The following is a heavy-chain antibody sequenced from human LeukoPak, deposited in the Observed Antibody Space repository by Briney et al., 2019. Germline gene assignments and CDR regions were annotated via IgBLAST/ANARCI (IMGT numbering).Heavy chain of an antibody. J-gene: IGHJ4*02. CDR3: ARGGPRDYDFWSGYPNPDY. V-gene: IGHV1/OR15-3*02. D-gene: IGHD3-3*01. CDR2: INAGNGNT. CDR1: GYTFTDYY. Sequence: ASVKVSCKASGYTFTDYYMHWLRQAPGQRLEWMGWINAGNGNTKYSQKFQGRVTITRDTSASTAYMELSSLRSDDTAMYYCARGGPRDYDFWSGYPNPDYWGQGTLVTVSS.